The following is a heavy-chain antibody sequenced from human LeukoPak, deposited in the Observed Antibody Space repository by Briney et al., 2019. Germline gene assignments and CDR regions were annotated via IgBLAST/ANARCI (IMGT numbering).Heavy chain of an antibody. Sequence: PGGSQTLSCAASAFTFSDYAMSWVRQAPGKGLEWVSAISGSGVTAYYADSVKGRFTISRDNSKNTLYLQMNSLRPEDTAVYFCARDGRYASSWYRYFDLWGRGTLVSVSS. CDR3: ARDGRYASSWYRYFDL. D-gene: IGHD6-13*01. J-gene: IGHJ2*01. CDR2: ISGSGVTA. V-gene: IGHV3-23*01. CDR1: AFTFSDYA.